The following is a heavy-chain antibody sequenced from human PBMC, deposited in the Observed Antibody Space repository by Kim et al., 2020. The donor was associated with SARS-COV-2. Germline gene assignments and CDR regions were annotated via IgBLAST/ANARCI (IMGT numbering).Heavy chain of an antibody. CDR2: INHSGST. D-gene: IGHD4-17*01. CDR3: ARGPNDYGDDYYYYGMDV. J-gene: IGHJ6*01. Sequence: SETLSLTCAVYGGSFSGYYWSWIRQPPGKGLEWIGEINHSGSTNYNPSLKSRVTISVDTSKNQFSLKLSSVTAADTAVYYCARGPNDYGDDYYYYGMDV. CDR1: GGSFSGYY. V-gene: IGHV4-34*01.